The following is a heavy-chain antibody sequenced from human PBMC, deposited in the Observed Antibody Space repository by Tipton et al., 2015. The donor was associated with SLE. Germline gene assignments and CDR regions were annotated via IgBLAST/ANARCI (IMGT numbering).Heavy chain of an antibody. CDR3: ARDDRIAAAGTSRGMDV. V-gene: IGHV4-59*12. Sequence: TLSLTCAVSGGSISSYYWSWIRQPPGKGLEWIGYIYYSGSTNYNPSLKSRVTISVDTSKNQFSLKLSSVTAADTAVYYCARDDRIAAAGTSRGMDVWGQGTMVTVSS. D-gene: IGHD6-13*01. CDR2: IYYSGST. J-gene: IGHJ3*01. CDR1: GGSISSYY.